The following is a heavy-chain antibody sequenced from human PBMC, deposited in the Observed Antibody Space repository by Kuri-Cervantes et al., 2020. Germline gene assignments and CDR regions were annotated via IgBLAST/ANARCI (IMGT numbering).Heavy chain of an antibody. Sequence: GGSLRLSCAASGFKFSDYAMHWVRQAPGKGLEWVAVISYDGSNKYYADSVKGRFTISRDNSKNTLYLQMNSLRAEDTAVYYCARGTYHTKVVPADYWGQGTLVTVSS. D-gene: IGHD2-15*01. CDR3: ARGTYHTKVVPADY. CDR2: ISYDGSNK. CDR1: GFKFSDYA. J-gene: IGHJ4*02. V-gene: IGHV3-30-3*01.